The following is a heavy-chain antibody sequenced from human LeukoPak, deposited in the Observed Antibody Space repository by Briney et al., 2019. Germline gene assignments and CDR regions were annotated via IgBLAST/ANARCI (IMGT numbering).Heavy chain of an antibody. D-gene: IGHD4-23*01. Sequence: ASVKVSCKASGYTFTSYAMNWVRQAPGQGLEWMGWINTNTGNPTYAQGFTGRFVFSLDTSVSTAYLQISSLKAEDTAVYYCARDHPPPVGGNSGGFDPWGQGTLVTVSS. CDR3: ARDHPPPVGGNSGGFDP. V-gene: IGHV7-4-1*02. CDR1: GYTFTSYA. CDR2: INTNTGNP. J-gene: IGHJ5*02.